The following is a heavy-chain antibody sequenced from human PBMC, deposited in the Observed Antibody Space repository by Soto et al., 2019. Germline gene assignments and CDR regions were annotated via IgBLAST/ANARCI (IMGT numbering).Heavy chain of an antibody. CDR3: ARDRWGGDYDSTLPQGSFGDY. Sequence: QVQLVESGGGVVQPGRSLRLSCAASGFTFSSYGMHWVSQAPGKGLEWVAIMWCDGLNKYYADSVKGRFTISRDNSRNTLYLQMHSLRAEDTAVYYCARDRWGGDYDSTLPQGSFGDYWGQGTLVTVSS. CDR1: GFTFSSYG. D-gene: IGHD3-22*01. J-gene: IGHJ4*02. V-gene: IGHV3-33*01. CDR2: MWCDGLNK.